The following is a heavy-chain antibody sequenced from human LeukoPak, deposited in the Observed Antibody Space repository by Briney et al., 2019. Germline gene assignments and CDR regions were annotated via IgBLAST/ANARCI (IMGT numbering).Heavy chain of an antibody. J-gene: IGHJ4*02. Sequence: GGSLRLSCAASGFTFSGYSMNWVRQAPGKGLEWVSSISSSSRYIYYADSMNGRFTFSREKARNSVYLEMNSLRVEDTAVYYCVRGRYNYGYIFDYWGQGTLVTVSS. V-gene: IGHV3-21*01. CDR2: ISSSSRYI. D-gene: IGHD5-18*01. CDR3: VRGRYNYGYIFDY. CDR1: GFTFSGYS.